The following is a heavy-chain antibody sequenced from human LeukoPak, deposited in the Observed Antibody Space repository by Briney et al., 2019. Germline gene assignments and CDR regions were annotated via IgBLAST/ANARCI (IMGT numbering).Heavy chain of an antibody. Sequence: GASVKLSCKASGYTFTSCAMNWVRQAPGQGLEWMGWINTNTGNPTYAQGFTGRFVFSLDTSVSTAYLQISSLKAEDTAVYYCTRQGPGYCGSTSCYGVDYWGQGTLVTVSS. CDR3: TRQGPGYCGSTSCYGVDY. CDR1: GYTFTSCA. CDR2: INTNTGNP. J-gene: IGHJ4*02. D-gene: IGHD2-2*01. V-gene: IGHV7-4-1*02.